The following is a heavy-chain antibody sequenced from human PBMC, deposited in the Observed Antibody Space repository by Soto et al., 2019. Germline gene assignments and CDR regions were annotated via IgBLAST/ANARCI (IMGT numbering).Heavy chain of an antibody. CDR2: ISPNGQGI. Sequence: EVQLLESGGGLVQPGGSLRLSCAASGFTLNNYGMSWVSQAPGKGLEWVSAISPNGQGIYYADSVKGRFIISKDNSKNTVFLHMDSLTADDTAVYYCAKDRGYPRDYFHYWGQGTLVTVSS. D-gene: IGHD6-13*01. J-gene: IGHJ4*02. CDR1: GFTLNNYG. CDR3: AKDRGYPRDYFHY. V-gene: IGHV3-23*01.